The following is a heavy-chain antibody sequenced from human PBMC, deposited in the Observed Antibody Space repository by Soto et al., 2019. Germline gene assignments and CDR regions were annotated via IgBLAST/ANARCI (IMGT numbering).Heavy chain of an antibody. Sequence: QVQLHGSGPGLVEPSQTLSLTCTVSGASITSDKSYCWAWVRQSPEKGLEWIGHIYNGWSTYHNPSLNSRASISVDTSKNQFSLRLNSVSAADTAVYYCTKGPSGDKVDYWGQGILVTVSS. V-gene: IGHV4-30-4*01. CDR3: TKGPSGDKVDY. D-gene: IGHD7-27*01. CDR2: IYNGWST. J-gene: IGHJ4*02. CDR1: GASITSDKSY.